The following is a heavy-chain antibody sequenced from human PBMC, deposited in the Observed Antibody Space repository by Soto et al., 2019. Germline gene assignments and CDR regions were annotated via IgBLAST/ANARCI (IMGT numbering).Heavy chain of an antibody. D-gene: IGHD1-7*01. CDR3: ASAGTTGY. V-gene: IGHV1-69*01. CDR1: GGTFSSYA. Sequence: GQLVQSGAEVKKPGSSGKVSCKASGGTFSSYAISWVRPAPGQGLELVGGSIPIFCTAKYAQKFQGRVTIPADESTGTADMYLSSLRSEDTAVYYCASAGTTGYWGQGTLVTVSS. J-gene: IGHJ4*02. CDR2: SIPIFCTA.